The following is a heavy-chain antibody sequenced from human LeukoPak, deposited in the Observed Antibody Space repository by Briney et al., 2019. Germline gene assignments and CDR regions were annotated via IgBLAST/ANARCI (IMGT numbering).Heavy chain of an antibody. Sequence: SETLSLTCTVSGGSISTITYYWGWIRQPPGKGLEWVGHMYYRGNTFYDPSLKSRVTISVDTSKNQFSLKLRSVTAADTAVYYCARGPGIAAAGTGFDIWGQGTMVTVSS. CDR2: MYYRGNT. V-gene: IGHV4-39*07. CDR3: ARGPGIAAAGTGFDI. J-gene: IGHJ3*02. D-gene: IGHD6-13*01. CDR1: GGSISTITYY.